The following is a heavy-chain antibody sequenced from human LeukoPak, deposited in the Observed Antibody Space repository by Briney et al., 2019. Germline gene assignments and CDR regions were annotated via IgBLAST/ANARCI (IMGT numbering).Heavy chain of an antibody. CDR2: ISYDGSNK. Sequence: GGSLRLSCAASGFTFSSYAMHWVRQAPGKGLEWVAVISYDGSNKYYADSVKGRFTISRDNSKNTLYLQMNSLRAEDTAVYYCARGDYDSSGSQDYWGKGPLVTVSS. CDR1: GFTFSSYA. V-gene: IGHV3-30-3*01. D-gene: IGHD3-22*01. J-gene: IGHJ4*02. CDR3: ARGDYDSSGSQDY.